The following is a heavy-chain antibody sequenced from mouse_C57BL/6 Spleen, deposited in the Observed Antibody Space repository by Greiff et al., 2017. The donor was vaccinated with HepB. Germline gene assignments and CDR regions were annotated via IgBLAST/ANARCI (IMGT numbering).Heavy chain of an antibody. V-gene: IGHV1-81*01. Sequence: VQLQQSGAELARPGASVTLSCKASGYTFTSYGISWVKQRTGQGLEWIGEIYPRSGNTYYNEKFKGKATLTADKSSSTAYMELRSLTSEDSAVYFCARGDPWYFDVWGTGTTVTVSS. J-gene: IGHJ1*03. CDR1: GYTFTSYG. CDR2: IYPRSGNT. CDR3: ARGDPWYFDV.